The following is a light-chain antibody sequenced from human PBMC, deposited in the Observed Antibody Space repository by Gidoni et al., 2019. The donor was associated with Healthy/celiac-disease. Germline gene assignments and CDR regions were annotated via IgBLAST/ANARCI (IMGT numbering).Light chain of an antibody. CDR2: GAS. V-gene: IGKV3-20*01. Sequence: EIVLTQSPDTISLSPGESATLSCRPSQSVSSSYLAWYQQKPGQAPRLLIYGASSRATGIPDRFSGSGSGTDFTLTISRLEPEDFAVYYCQQYGSSPLTFGGGTKVEIK. J-gene: IGKJ4*01. CDR1: QSVSSSY. CDR3: QQYGSSPLT.